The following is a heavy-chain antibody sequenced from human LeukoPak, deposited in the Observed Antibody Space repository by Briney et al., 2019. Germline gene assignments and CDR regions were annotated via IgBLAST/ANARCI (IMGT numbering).Heavy chain of an antibody. CDR2: ISSNGGST. CDR3: VKTHFDHYYGLDV. Sequence: GGSLRLSCSASRFTFRCYAMRWVRQAPGKGLEYVSAISSNGGSTYYADSVKGRFTISRDNSKNTLYLQMSSLRVDDTAVYYCVKTHFDHYYGLDVWGQGTTVIVSS. V-gene: IGHV3-64D*09. J-gene: IGHJ6*02. CDR1: RFTFRCYA.